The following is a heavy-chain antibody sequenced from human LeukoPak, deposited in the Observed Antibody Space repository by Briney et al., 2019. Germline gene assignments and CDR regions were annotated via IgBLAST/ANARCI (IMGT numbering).Heavy chain of an antibody. Sequence: EASVKVSCKVSGYTLTELSMHWVRQAPGKGLEWMGGFDPEDGETIYAQKLQGRVTMTTDTSTSTAYMELRSLRSDDTAVYYCAIWPQTYYYYGMDVWGQGTTVTVSS. CDR3: AIWPQTYYYYGMDV. CDR2: FDPEDGET. V-gene: IGHV1-24*01. CDR1: GYTLTELS. J-gene: IGHJ6*02.